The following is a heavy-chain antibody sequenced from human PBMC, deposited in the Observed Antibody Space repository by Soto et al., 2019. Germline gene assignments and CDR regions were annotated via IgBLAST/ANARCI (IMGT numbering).Heavy chain of an antibody. Sequence: LRLSCAASGFTFSDYYMGWIRQAPGKGLEWVSYISSSGSTIYYADSVKGRFTISRDNAKNSLYLQMNSLRAEDTAVYYCARETGTTSKDWFDPWGQGTLVTVSS. CDR1: GFTFSDYY. CDR3: ARETGTTSKDWFDP. V-gene: IGHV3-11*01. CDR2: ISSSGSTI. J-gene: IGHJ5*02. D-gene: IGHD1-1*01.